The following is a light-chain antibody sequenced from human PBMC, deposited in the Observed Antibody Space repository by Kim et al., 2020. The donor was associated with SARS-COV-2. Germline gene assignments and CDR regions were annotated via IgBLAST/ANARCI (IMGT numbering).Light chain of an antibody. CDR2: DAS. J-gene: IGKJ4*01. Sequence: AAVGDRVTITCQARQDISNYLNWYQQKTGKAPKLLISDASDLETGVPSRFSGSGVGTDFTFTISSLQPEDIATYYCQQHDSMPLTFGGGTKVDIK. CDR3: QQHDSMPLT. V-gene: IGKV1-33*01. CDR1: QDISNY.